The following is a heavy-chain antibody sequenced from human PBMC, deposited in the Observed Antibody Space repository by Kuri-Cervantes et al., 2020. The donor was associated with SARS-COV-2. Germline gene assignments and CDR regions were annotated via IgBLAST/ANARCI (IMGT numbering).Heavy chain of an antibody. Sequence: LRLSCTVSGGSISSGGYYWSWIRQHPGKGLEWIGYIYYSGSTYYNPSLKSLVTISVDTSKNQFSLKLSSVTAADTAVYYCARDHGSIAARAFGYWGQGILVTVSS. J-gene: IGHJ4*02. CDR2: IYYSGST. CDR1: GGSISSGGYY. V-gene: IGHV4-31*01. D-gene: IGHD6-6*01. CDR3: ARDHGSIAARAFGY.